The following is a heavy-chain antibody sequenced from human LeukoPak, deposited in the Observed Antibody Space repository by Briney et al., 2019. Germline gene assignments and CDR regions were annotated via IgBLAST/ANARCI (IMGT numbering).Heavy chain of an antibody. CDR3: ARSGSYGHFDY. CDR2: ISYDGSNK. V-gene: IGHV3-30*03. D-gene: IGHD3-10*01. CDR1: GFTFSSYG. Sequence: GGSLRLTCAASGFTFSSYGMHWVRQAPGKGLEWVAVISYDGSNKYYADSVKGRFTISRDNSKNTLYLQMNSLRAEDTAVYYCARSGSYGHFDYWGQGTLVTVSS. J-gene: IGHJ4*02.